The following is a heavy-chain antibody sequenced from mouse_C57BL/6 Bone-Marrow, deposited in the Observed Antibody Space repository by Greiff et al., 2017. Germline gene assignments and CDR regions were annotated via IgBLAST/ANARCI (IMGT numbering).Heavy chain of an antibody. CDR2: IHPNSGST. J-gene: IGHJ4*01. CDR3: ARGIYYYGSSYFYYAMDY. D-gene: IGHD1-1*01. CDR1: GYTFTSYW. V-gene: IGHV1-64*01. Sequence: QVQLQQPGAELVKPGASVKLSCKASGYTFTSYWMHWVKQRPGQGLEWIGMIHPNSGSTNYNEKFKSKATLTVDKSSSTAYMQLSSLTSEDSAVYYCARGIYYYGSSYFYYAMDYWGQGTSVTVSS.